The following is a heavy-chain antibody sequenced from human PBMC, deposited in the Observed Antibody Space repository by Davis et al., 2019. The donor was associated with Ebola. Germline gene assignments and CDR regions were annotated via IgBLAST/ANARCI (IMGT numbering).Heavy chain of an antibody. D-gene: IGHD3-22*01. V-gene: IGHV3-30-3*01. CDR2: ISYDGSNK. J-gene: IGHJ1*01. CDR1: GFALSSYA. CDR3: AREVVDLYYYDSSGYYGNFQH. Sequence: GESLKISCAASGFALSSYAMHWVRQAPGKGLEWVAVISYDGSNKYYADSVKGRFTISRDNSKNTLYLQMNSLRAEDTAVYYCAREVVDLYYYDSSGYYGNFQHWGQGTLVTVSS.